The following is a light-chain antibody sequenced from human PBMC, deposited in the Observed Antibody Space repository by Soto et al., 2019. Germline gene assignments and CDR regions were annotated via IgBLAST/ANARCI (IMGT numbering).Light chain of an antibody. Sequence: DIQMTQSPSTLSASVGDRVTITCWASQIISSWLAWYQQKPGKAPNLVIYKASTSVSGVLSRLSGSGSGTEFTLTINSLQPDDFATYYCQQHISYPYTFGQGTKLQIK. V-gene: IGKV1-5*03. J-gene: IGKJ2*01. CDR3: QQHISYPYT. CDR1: QIISSW. CDR2: KAS.